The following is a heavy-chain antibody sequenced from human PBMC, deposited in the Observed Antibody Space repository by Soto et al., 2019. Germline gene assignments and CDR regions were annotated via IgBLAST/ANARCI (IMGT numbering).Heavy chain of an antibody. D-gene: IGHD3-22*01. J-gene: IGHJ4*02. CDR3: AREDSSGYRFES. V-gene: IGHV1-69*06. Sequence: QVQLEQSGAEVKKPGSSVTVSCKVSAATFSTYIISWVRQAPGHGLEWMGGIIPLFGAANYAQKSQGRVTITADKSTSTAYMELSSLRSEDTAIYYCAREDSSGYRFESWGQGTLVTVST. CDR2: IIPLFGAA. CDR1: AATFSTYI.